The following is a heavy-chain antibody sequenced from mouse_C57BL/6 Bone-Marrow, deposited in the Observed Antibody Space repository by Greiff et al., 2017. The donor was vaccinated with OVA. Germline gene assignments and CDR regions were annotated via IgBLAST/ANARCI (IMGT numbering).Heavy chain of an antibody. D-gene: IGHD1-1*01. CDR1: GYTFTSYG. V-gene: IGHV1-81*01. CDR3: ARGDYSDWYFDV. Sequence: VKLQQSGAELARPGASVKLSCKASGYTFTSYGISWVKQRTGQGLEWIGEIYPRSGNTYYNEKFKGKATLTADKSSSTAYMELCSLTSEDSAVYFCARGDYSDWYFDVWGTGTTVTVSS. CDR2: IYPRSGNT. J-gene: IGHJ1*03.